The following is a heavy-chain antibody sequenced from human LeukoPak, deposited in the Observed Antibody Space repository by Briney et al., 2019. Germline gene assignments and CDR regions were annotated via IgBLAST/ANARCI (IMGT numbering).Heavy chain of an antibody. V-gene: IGHV2-70*11. CDR3: ARIREMATIAGGAFDI. D-gene: IGHD5-24*01. J-gene: IGHJ3*02. Sequence: ESGPTLVNPTQTLTLTCTFSGFSLSTSGMCVSWIRQPPGKALEWLARIDWDDDKYYSTSLKTRLTISKDTSKNQVVFTMTNMDPVDTATYYCARIREMATIAGGAFDIWGQGTMVTVSS. CDR1: GFSLSTSGMC. CDR2: IDWDDDK.